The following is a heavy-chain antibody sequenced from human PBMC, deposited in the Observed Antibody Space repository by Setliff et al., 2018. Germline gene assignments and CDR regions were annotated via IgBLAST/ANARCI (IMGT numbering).Heavy chain of an antibody. CDR3: ARSNMGNYYDSGRYYYYYYMDV. D-gene: IGHD3-10*01. J-gene: IGHJ6*03. CDR2: IYTSGTT. V-gene: IGHV4-61*09. Sequence: SETLSLTCSVSGGSISSGSYYWTWIRQPAGKGLEWIGHIYTSGTTKYNPSLKSRVTISVDASKNQFFLKLTSVTAADTAVHYCARSNMGNYYDSGRYYYYYYMDVWGKGTTVTVSS. CDR1: GGSISSGSYY.